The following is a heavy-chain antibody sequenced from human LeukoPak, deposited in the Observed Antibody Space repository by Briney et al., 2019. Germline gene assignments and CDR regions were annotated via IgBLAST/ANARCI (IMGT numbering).Heavy chain of an antibody. CDR3: ARASSTTYKGAYGWFDP. V-gene: IGHV4-4*07. Sequence: SETLSLTCTVSGGSISGYYWSWIRQPAGKGLEWIGRVCTSGSTNYNPSLKSRVTMSVDTSKNQFSLKLSSVTAADTAVYYCARASSTTYKGAYGWFDPWGQGTLVTVSS. J-gene: IGHJ5*02. CDR1: GGSISGYY. CDR2: VCTSGST. D-gene: IGHD1-14*01.